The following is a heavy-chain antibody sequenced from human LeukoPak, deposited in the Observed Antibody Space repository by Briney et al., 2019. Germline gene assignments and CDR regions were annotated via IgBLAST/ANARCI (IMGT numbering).Heavy chain of an antibody. CDR2: ISSSSSYI. D-gene: IGHD2-2*02. V-gene: IGHV3-21*01. CDR1: GFTFSSYS. J-gene: IGHJ5*02. Sequence: GGSLRLSCAASGFTFSSYSMNWVRQAPGKGLEWVSSISSSSSYIYYADSVKGRFTISRDNAKNSLYLQMNSLRAEDTAVYYCARALIAVVPAAINWFDPWGQGTLVTVSS. CDR3: ARALIAVVPAAINWFDP.